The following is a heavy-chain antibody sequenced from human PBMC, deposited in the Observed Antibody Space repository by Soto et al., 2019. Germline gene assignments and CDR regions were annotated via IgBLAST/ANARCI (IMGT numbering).Heavy chain of an antibody. D-gene: IGHD2-2*01. CDR2: IYSGGST. J-gene: IGHJ2*01. CDR3: ASVVPAAKHATSGWYCDL. CDR1: GFTVSSNY. Sequence: EVQLVESGGGLVQPGGSLRLSCAASGFTVSSNYMSWVRQAPGKGLEWVSVIYSGGSTYYADSVKGRCTISRHNSKNTLYLQMNSLRAEDTAVYYCASVVPAAKHATSGWYCDLWGRGTLVTVSS. V-gene: IGHV3-53*04.